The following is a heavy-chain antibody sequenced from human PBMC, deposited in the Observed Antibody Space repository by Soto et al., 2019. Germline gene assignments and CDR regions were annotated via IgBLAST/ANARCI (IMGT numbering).Heavy chain of an antibody. CDR2: IIPILGIA. Sequence: SVKVSCKASGGTFSSYTINWVRQAPGQGLEWMGRIIPILGIANYAQKYQDRVTITADKSTSTAYMELSNLRSGDTAVYYCARDLGGPFDYWGQGTLVTVFS. CDR1: GGTFSSYT. D-gene: IGHD2-15*01. J-gene: IGHJ4*02. CDR3: ARDLGGPFDY. V-gene: IGHV1-69*04.